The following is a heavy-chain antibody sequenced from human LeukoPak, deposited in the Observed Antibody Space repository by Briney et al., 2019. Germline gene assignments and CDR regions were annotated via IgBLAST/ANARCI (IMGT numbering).Heavy chain of an antibody. J-gene: IGHJ4*02. CDR2: IYYSGST. CDR1: GGSISSYY. CDR3: ASLDYGGNEGRFDY. V-gene: IGHV4-59*08. Sequence: SETLSLTCTVSGGSISSYYWSWIRQPPGKGLEWIGYIYYSGSTNYNPSLKSRVTISVDTSKNQFSLKLSSVTAADTAVYYCASLDYGGNEGRFDYWGQGTLVTASS. D-gene: IGHD4-23*01.